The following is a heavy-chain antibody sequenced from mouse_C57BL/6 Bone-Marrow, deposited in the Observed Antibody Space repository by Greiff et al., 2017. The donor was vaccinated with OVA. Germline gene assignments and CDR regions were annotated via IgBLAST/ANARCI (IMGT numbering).Heavy chain of an antibody. V-gene: IGHV1-19*01. CDR1: GYTFTDYY. J-gene: IGHJ1*03. D-gene: IGHD1-1*01. Sequence: VQLQQSGPVLVKPGASVKMSCKASGYTFTDYYMNWVKQSHGKSLEWIGVINPYNGGTSYNQKFKGKATLTVDKSSSTAYMELNSLTSEDSAVYYCARIDYYGSSYWYFDVWGTGTTVTVSS. CDR3: ARIDYYGSSYWYFDV. CDR2: INPYNGGT.